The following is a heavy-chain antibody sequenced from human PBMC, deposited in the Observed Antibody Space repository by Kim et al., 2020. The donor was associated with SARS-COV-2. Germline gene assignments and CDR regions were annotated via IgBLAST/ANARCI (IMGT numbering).Heavy chain of an antibody. CDR1: GFTFSSYG. D-gene: IGHD3-22*01. J-gene: IGHJ4*02. CDR3: AKDLYDSSGYYPLGY. CDR2: ISYDGSNK. V-gene: IGHV3-30*18. Sequence: GGSLRLSCAASGFTFSSYGMHWVRQAPGKGLEWVAFISYDGSNKYYADSVKGRFTISRDNSKNTLYLQMNSLRAEDTAVYYCAKDLYDSSGYYPLGYWGQGTLVTVSS.